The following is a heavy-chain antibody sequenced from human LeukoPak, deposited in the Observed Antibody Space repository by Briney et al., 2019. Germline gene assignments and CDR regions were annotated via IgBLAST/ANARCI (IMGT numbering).Heavy chain of an antibody. CDR3: ARGGYSSSSRTVFLWYFDL. J-gene: IGHJ2*01. V-gene: IGHV4-39*07. CDR1: GGSISSSSYY. CDR2: IYYSGST. Sequence: PSETLSLTCTVSGGSISSSSYYWGWIRQPPGKGLEWIGSIYYSGSTYYNPSLKSRVTISVDTSKNQFSLKLSSVTAADTAVYYCARGGYSSSSRTVFLWYFDLWGRGTLVTVSS. D-gene: IGHD6-13*01.